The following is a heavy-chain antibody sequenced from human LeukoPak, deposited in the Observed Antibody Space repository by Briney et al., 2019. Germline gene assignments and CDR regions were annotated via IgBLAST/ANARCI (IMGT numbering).Heavy chain of an antibody. Sequence: SVKVSCKGSGGNFNNYAVNWVRQAPGQGVQWMGRIIPALDSANYAHNFQGRLTITADKSTKTAYMELSSLRSEDTGLYFCARRTDAVDDAFDIWGQGTMLTVSS. CDR2: IIPALDSA. D-gene: IGHD3/OR15-3a*01. V-gene: IGHV1-69*04. CDR3: ARRTDAVDDAFDI. CDR1: GGNFNNYA. J-gene: IGHJ3*02.